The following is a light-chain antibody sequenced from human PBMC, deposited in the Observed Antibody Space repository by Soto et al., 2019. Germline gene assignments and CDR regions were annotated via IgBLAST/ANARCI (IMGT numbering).Light chain of an antibody. V-gene: IGLV1-40*01. J-gene: IGLJ1*01. CDR1: SSNIGAGYD. Sequence: QSVLAQPPSVSGAPGRRVTISCAGGSSNIGAGYDVHWYQHIPGTAPKLLIYINTNRPSGVPDRFSGSRSGPSASLAITGLQAQDEAVYFCQSYESTLKTYVFGSGTKVTVL. CDR2: INT. CDR3: QSYESTLKTYV.